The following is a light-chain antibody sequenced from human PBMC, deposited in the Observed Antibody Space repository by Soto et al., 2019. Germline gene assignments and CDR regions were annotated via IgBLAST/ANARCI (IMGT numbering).Light chain of an antibody. CDR2: GAS. V-gene: IGKV3-15*01. Sequence: EVVMTQSPATLSVSPGERATLSCRASQSVSSNLAWYQQKPGPAPRLLIYGASTRATGIPARFSGSGSGTEFTLTISGLQSEDFAVYYGQQYNNWPPWTFGQGNKVEIK. J-gene: IGKJ1*01. CDR3: QQYNNWPPWT. CDR1: QSVSSN.